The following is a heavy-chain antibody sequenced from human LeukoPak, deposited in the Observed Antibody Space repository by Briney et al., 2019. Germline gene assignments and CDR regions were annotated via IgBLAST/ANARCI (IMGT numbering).Heavy chain of an antibody. CDR3: AKLSSSSWVDY. D-gene: IGHD6-13*01. Sequence: GGSLRLFCAASGFTFSSYGMHWVRQAPGKGLEWVAVISYDGSNKYYADSVKGRFTISRDNSKNTLYLQMNSLRAEDTAVYYCAKLSSSSWVDYWGQGTLVTVSS. V-gene: IGHV3-30*18. J-gene: IGHJ4*02. CDR2: ISYDGSNK. CDR1: GFTFSSYG.